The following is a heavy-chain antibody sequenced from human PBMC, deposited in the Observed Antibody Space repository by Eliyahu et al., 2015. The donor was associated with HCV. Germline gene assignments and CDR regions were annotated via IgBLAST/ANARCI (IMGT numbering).Heavy chain of an antibody. CDR1: GGTFSSYA. J-gene: IGHJ4*02. D-gene: IGHD3-10*01. Sequence: QVQLVQSGAEVXKPGSSVKVSCKASGGTFSSYAISWVRQAPGQGLEWMGRIIPILGIANYAQKFQGRVTITADKSTSTAYMELSSLRSEDTAVYYCARTRDFTFHYYGSGSYQPSPDYWGQGTLVTVSS. CDR2: IIPILGIA. CDR3: ARTRDFTFHYYGSGSYQPSPDY. V-gene: IGHV1-69*04.